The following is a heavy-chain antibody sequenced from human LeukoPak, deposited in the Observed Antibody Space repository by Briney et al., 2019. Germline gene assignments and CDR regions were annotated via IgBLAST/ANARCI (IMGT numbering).Heavy chain of an antibody. J-gene: IGHJ6*03. D-gene: IGHD4-17*01. CDR3: ARVVRRIPYYYYYMDV. Sequence: SETLSLTCSVSCDSISGYYWSWLRQPPGKGVEWIGEINHSGSTNYNPSLKSRVTISVDTSKNQFSLKLSSVTAADTAVYYCARVVRRIPYYYYYMDVWGKGTTVTVSS. V-gene: IGHV4-34*01. CDR2: INHSGST. CDR1: CDSISGYY.